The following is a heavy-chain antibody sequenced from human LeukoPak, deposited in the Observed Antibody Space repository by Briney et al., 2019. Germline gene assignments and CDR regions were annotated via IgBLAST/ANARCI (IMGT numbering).Heavy chain of an antibody. Sequence: GRSLRLSCAASGFTFSSYAMHWVRQAPGKGLEWVAVISYDGSNKYYADSVKGRFTISRDNSKNTLYLQMNSLRAEDTAVYYCARDLMGPGTGWFDPWGQGTLVTVSS. CDR1: GFTFSSYA. J-gene: IGHJ5*02. CDR3: ARDLMGPGTGWFDP. CDR2: ISYDGSNK. V-gene: IGHV3-30-3*01. D-gene: IGHD2-8*01.